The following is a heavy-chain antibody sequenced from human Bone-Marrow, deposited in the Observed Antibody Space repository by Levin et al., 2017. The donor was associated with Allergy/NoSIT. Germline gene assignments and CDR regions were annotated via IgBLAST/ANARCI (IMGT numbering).Heavy chain of an antibody. CDR3: AREVGVVPAAVSGMDV. CDR2: IYYSGNT. CDR1: GGSISSYY. J-gene: IGHJ6*02. V-gene: IGHV4-59*01. D-gene: IGHD2-2*01. Sequence: SETLSLTCTVSGGSISSYYWSWIRQPPGKGLEWIGYIYYSGNTNYNPSLKSRVTISLDTSKNQFSLKLTSVTAADTAVDYCAREVGVVPAAVSGMDVWGQGTTVTVSS.